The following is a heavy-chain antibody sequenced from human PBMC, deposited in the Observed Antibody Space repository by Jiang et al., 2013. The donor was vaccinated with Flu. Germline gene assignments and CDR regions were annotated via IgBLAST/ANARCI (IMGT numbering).Heavy chain of an antibody. V-gene: IGHV5-51*01. J-gene: IGHJ6*02. Sequence: PGESLKISCKGSGYSFPNYWIGWVRQMPGKGLEWMGIIYPDDSDTRYSPSFQGQVTMSADKSISTAYLQWSSLKASDTAMYYCARRAAADFYYYGMDVWGQGTTVTVSS. CDR3: ARRAAADFYYYGMDV. CDR2: IYPDDSDT. CDR1: GYSFPNYW. D-gene: IGHD6-13*01.